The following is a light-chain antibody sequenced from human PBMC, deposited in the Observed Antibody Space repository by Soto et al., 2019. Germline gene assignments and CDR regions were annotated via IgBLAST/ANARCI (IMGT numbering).Light chain of an antibody. CDR3: QQLNSYPIT. V-gene: IGKV1-9*01. Sequence: DIQLTQSPSFLSASVGDRVIITCRASQGISSYLAWYQQKPGKAPKLLIYGASTLQSGVPSRFSGSGSGTEFTLTISSLQPEDFATYYCQQLNSYPITFGQGTRLEMK. CDR1: QGISSY. J-gene: IGKJ5*01. CDR2: GAS.